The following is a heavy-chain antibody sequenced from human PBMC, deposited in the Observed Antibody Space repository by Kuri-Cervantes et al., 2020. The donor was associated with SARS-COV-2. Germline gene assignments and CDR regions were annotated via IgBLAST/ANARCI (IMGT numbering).Heavy chain of an antibody. V-gene: IGHV4-59*12. D-gene: IGHD5-18*01. CDR2: IYYSGST. Sequence: SETLSLTCTVSGGSISSYYWSWIRQPPGKGLEWIGYIYYSGSTNYNPSLKSRVTISVDTSKNQFSLKLSSVTAADTAVYYCARATKKIQTEYFDYWGQGTLVTVSS. CDR1: GGSISSYY. CDR3: ARATKKIQTEYFDY. J-gene: IGHJ4*02.